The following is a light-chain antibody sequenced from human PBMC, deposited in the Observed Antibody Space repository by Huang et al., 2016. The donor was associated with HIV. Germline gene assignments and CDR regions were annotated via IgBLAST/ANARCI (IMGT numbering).Light chain of an antibody. Sequence: EIVMTQSPAPLSVSPGERATLSCRASQSVVSNLAWYQQKPGQAPRLLIFGAYNRATGIAGRFSGSGSGTEFTLSISSLQSEDSAIYYCQQYNNWPRTFGQGTKVEIK. V-gene: IGKV3-15*01. CDR1: QSVVSN. CDR3: QQYNNWPRT. CDR2: GAY. J-gene: IGKJ1*01.